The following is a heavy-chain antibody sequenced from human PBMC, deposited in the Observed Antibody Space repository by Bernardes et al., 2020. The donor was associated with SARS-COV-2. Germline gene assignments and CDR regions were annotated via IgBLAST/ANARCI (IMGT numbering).Heavy chain of an antibody. J-gene: IGHJ4*02. Sequence: SETLSLTCTVSGGSITSGTYYWSWIRQPAGKGLEWIGRIYASGLANYSPPLKSRVTISRDTSKNHFSLWLSSVTAADTAVYFCARSLYYGESDYWGQGTLVIVSS. V-gene: IGHV4-61*02. CDR3: ARSLYYGESDY. CDR2: IYASGLA. CDR1: GGSITSGTYY. D-gene: IGHD4-17*01.